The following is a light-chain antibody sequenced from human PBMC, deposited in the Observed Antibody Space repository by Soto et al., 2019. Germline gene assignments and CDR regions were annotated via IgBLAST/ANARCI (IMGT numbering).Light chain of an antibody. V-gene: IGLV2-14*01. CDR1: SSDVGGYNY. CDR2: EVS. J-gene: IGLJ1*01. Sequence: QSALTQPASVSGSPGQSITISCTGTSSDVGGYNYVSWYQQHPGKAPKVIIYEVSNWPSGVANRFSGSKSGNTASLAISGLQAEDEADYYCSSYTSSSTLSYVFGTGTKVTAL. CDR3: SSYTSSSTLSYV.